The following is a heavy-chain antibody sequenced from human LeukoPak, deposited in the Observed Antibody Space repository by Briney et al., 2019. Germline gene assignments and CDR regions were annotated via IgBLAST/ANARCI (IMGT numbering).Heavy chain of an antibody. CDR2: INSDGRST. D-gene: IGHD3-10*01. CDR1: GFTFSSYW. V-gene: IGHV3-74*01. CDR3: AKSPLLWFGEGID. J-gene: IGHJ4*02. Sequence: GGSLRLSCAASGFTFSSYWMHWVRQAPGKGLGWVSRINSDGRSTSYADSVKGRFTISRDNSKNTLYLQMNSLRAEDTAVYYCAKSPLLWFGEGIDWGQGTLVTVSS.